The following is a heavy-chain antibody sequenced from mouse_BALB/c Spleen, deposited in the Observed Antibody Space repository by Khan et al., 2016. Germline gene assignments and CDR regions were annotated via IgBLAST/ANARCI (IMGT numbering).Heavy chain of an antibody. D-gene: IGHD1-1*01. CDR1: GFDFSRYW. J-gene: IGHJ3*01. V-gene: IGHV4-1*02. CDR2: INPDSYTI. Sequence: EVKLLESGGGLVHPGGSLKLSCAASGFDFSRYWMSWVRQAPGKGLEWIGEINPDSYTINYTPYLKDKFIISRDKAKNTLYLQMSKVRSEDTALYYCARAGYYGYLAYWGQGTLVTVSA. CDR3: ARAGYYGYLAY.